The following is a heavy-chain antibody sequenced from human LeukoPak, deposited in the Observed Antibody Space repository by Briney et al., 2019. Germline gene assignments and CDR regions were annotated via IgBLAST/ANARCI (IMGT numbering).Heavy chain of an antibody. CDR2: INHSGST. CDR3: ARQNHYYYGMDV. CDR1: GGSFSGYY. J-gene: IGHJ6*02. V-gene: IGHV4-34*01. Sequence: SETLSLTCAVYGGSFSGYYWSWIRQPPGKGLEWIGEINHSGSTNYNPSLKSRVTISVDTSKNQFSLKLSSVTAADTAVYYCARQNHYYYGMDVWGQGTTVTVSS.